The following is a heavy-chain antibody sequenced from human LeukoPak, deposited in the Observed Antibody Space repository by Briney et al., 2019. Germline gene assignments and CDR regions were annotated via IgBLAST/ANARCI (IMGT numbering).Heavy chain of an antibody. CDR3: ARVSSGGYFHTYYFDY. CDR2: IRYSGTT. D-gene: IGHD3-22*01. J-gene: IGHJ4*02. V-gene: IGHV4-59*01. CDR1: GGSINGYY. Sequence: PSETLSLTCTVSGGSINGYYWSWIRQPPGKGLEWIGYIRYSGTTNYSPSLKSRDTISVDTSKNQFSLNLISVTAADTAIYYCARVSSGGYFHTYYFDYWGQGTLVTVSS.